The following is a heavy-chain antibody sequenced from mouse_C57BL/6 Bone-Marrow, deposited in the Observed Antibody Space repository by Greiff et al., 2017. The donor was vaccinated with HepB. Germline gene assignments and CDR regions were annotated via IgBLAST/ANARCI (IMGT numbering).Heavy chain of an antibody. CDR3: ARGKYYGSGAWFAY. CDR2: IHPNSGST. V-gene: IGHV1-64*01. Sequence: VQLVESGAELVKPGASVKLSCKASGYTFTSYWLHWVKQRPGQGLEWIGMIHPNSGSTNYNEKFKSKATLTVDKSSSTAYMQLSSLTSEDSAVYYCARGKYYGSGAWFAYWGQGTLVTVSA. D-gene: IGHD1-1*01. CDR1: GYTFTSYW. J-gene: IGHJ3*01.